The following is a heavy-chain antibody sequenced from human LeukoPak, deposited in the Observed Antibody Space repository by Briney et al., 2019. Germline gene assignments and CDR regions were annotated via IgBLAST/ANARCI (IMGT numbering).Heavy chain of an antibody. CDR1: GYSFTSYW. J-gene: IGHJ4*02. CDR3: ATTPNYGSGSRELDN. D-gene: IGHD3-10*01. CDR2: IDTSGSYT. V-gene: IGHV5-10-1*01. Sequence: GESLKISCRGSGYSFTSYWICWVRQMPGEELEWMGRIDTSGSYTNYSPSFQGHVTISADKSISTAYLQWSSLKASDTAMYYCATTPNYGSGSRELDNWGQGTLVTVSS.